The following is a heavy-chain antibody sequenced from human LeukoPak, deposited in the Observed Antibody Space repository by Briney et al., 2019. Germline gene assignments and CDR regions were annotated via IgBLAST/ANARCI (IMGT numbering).Heavy chain of an antibody. J-gene: IGHJ4*02. D-gene: IGHD6-13*01. V-gene: IGHV1-46*01. CDR2: INPSGGST. CDR1: GYTFTSYC. Sequence: ASVKVSCKASGYTFTSYCMHWVRQAPGQGLERMGIINPSGGSTSHAQKFQGRVTMTRDTSTSTVYMELSSLRSEDTAVYYCARDGIAAAAPPDYWGQGTLVTVSS. CDR3: ARDGIAAAAPPDY.